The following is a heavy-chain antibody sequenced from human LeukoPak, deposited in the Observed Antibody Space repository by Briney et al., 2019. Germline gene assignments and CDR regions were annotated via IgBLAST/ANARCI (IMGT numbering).Heavy chain of an antibody. CDR2: INHSGST. CDR1: AGSFSAYY. J-gene: IGHJ5*01. V-gene: IGHV4-34*01. CDR3: ARVWRYCAGGSCYSPWFDS. Sequence: NPSETLSLTCAVYAGSFSAYYWSWLRQPPGKGLEWIGKINHSGSTNYNPSLKSRISVSEDTSKQQFTLKLSPVTAADTPVYYFARVWRYCAGGSCYSPWFDSWGQGTLVTVSS. D-gene: IGHD2-15*01.